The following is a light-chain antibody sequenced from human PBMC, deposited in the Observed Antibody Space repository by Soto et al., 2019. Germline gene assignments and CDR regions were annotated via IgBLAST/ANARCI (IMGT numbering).Light chain of an antibody. J-gene: IGKJ2*03. CDR1: RSISTY. CDR2: AAS. CDR3: QHYDNIPYS. V-gene: IGKV1-33*01. Sequence: DIQMTQSPSSLSASVGDRVTITCRASRSISTYLNWYQHKPGKAPKLLIYAASNLETGVPSRFSGSGSATDFTFTISSLQPEDIATYYCQHYDNIPYSFGQGTKLEIK.